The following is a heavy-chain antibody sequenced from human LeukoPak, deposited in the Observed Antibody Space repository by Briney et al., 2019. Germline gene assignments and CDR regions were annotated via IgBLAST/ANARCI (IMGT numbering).Heavy chain of an antibody. V-gene: IGHV3-15*01. CDR1: GFTFSNAW. CDR2: IKSKTDGGTT. D-gene: IGHD6-19*01. J-gene: IGHJ4*02. CDR3: TTWGQVAVAGADY. Sequence: KSGGSLRLSCAASGFTFSNAWMSWVRQAPGKGLEWVGRIKSKTDGGTTDYAAPVKGRFTISRDDSKNTLYLQMYSLKTEDTAVYYCTTWGQVAVAGADYWGQGTLVTVSS.